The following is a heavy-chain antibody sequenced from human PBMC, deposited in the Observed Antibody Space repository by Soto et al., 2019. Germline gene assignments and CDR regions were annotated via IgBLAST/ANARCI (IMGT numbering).Heavy chain of an antibody. Sequence: HVQLVQSGDEVMKPGASVKVSCKASGYIFSSFGISWVRQVPGQGLEWMGWINTYNGDTNYAQKFQGRVTMTTDTSTSTAYMELRSLISDDTAVYYCARGCCSFASCALDFWGQGTLVTVSS. CDR1: GYIFSSFG. D-gene: IGHD2-2*01. CDR2: INTYNGDT. V-gene: IGHV1-18*01. CDR3: ARGCCSFASCALDF. J-gene: IGHJ4*02.